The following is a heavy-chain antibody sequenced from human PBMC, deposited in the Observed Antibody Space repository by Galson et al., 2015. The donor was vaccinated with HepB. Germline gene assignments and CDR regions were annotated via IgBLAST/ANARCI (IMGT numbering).Heavy chain of an antibody. V-gene: IGHV3-21*01. CDR1: GFTFSSFD. D-gene: IGHD2-8*01. J-gene: IGHJ2*01. CDR3: ARTNAVSYWYFDL. CDR2: ISSVSSYT. Sequence: SLRLSCAASGFTFSSFDMDWVRQAPGKGLEWVSSISSVSSYTYYADSEKGRFTISRDNAKNSLYLQMSSLRAEDTGLYFCARTNAVSYWYFDLWGRGTLVTVSS.